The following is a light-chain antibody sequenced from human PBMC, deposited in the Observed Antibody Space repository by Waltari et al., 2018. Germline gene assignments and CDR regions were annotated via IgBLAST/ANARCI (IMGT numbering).Light chain of an antibody. CDR1: QRVSRT. V-gene: IGKV3-20*01. CDR2: DAS. Sequence: EIVLTQSPGTLSLSPGERATLPCRASQRVSRTLAWYQQKPGQAPRLLIYDASRRATGIPDRFSGSGSGTDFSLTISRLEPEDFAWYFCQKYGTLPATFGQGTKVEIK. J-gene: IGKJ1*01. CDR3: QKYGTLPAT.